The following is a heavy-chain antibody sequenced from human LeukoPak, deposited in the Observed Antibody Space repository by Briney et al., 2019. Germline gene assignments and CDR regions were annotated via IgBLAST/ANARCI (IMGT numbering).Heavy chain of an antibody. CDR1: GFTFSSYS. CDR3: AELGITMIRGV. Sequence: GGSLRLSCAASGFTFSSYSMNWVRQAPGKGLEWVSSISSSSSYIYYADSVKGRFTISRDNAKNSLYLQMNSLRAEDTAVYYCAELGITMIRGVWGKGTTVTISS. D-gene: IGHD3-22*01. V-gene: IGHV3-21*01. J-gene: IGHJ6*04. CDR2: ISSSSSYI.